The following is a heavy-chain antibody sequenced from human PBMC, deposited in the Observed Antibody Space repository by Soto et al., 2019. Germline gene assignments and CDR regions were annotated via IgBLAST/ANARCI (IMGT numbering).Heavy chain of an antibody. J-gene: IGHJ6*02. CDR3: ARDRASLYGMDV. D-gene: IGHD3-10*01. V-gene: IGHV3-13*01. CDR1: GFTFSYYD. Sequence: GGSLRLSCAASGFTFSYYDFHWVRQATGKGLEWVSAIGAADDTYYPDSVRGRFTISRENAKNSLYLQMNSLRAEDTAVYYCARDRASLYGMDVWGQGTTVTVSS. CDR2: IGAADDT.